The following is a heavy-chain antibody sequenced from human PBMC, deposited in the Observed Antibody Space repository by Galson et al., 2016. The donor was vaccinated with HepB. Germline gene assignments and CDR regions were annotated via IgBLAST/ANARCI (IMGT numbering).Heavy chain of an antibody. CDR1: GLTFSTSW. D-gene: IGHD2-21*01. V-gene: IGHV3-74*01. Sequence: SLRLSCAVSGLTFSTSWMHWVRQAPGEGLVWDSRMSGDGGVTDYADSVKGRFTISRDNAKNTLYLQMNSLRAEDTALYYCARHIGGRGYFDFWGQGALVTVSS. J-gene: IGHJ4*02. CDR2: MSGDGGVT. CDR3: ARHIGGRGYFDF.